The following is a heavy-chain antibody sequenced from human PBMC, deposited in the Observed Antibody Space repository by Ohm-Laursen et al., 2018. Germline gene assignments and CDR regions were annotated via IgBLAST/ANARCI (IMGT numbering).Heavy chain of an antibody. Sequence: GTLSLTCTVSGVAIKSFYWSWIRQPPGKGLEWIGFFYYSGRTSYNPSLKSRVTISVDTSKNQFSLNLTSVTAADSAVYYCAREKYDSSGYYFDWGQGTLVTVSS. CDR1: GVAIKSFY. CDR2: FYYSGRT. J-gene: IGHJ4*02. D-gene: IGHD3-22*01. CDR3: AREKYDSSGYYFD. V-gene: IGHV4-59*12.